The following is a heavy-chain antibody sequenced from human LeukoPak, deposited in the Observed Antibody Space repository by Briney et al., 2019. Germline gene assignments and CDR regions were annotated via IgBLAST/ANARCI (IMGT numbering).Heavy chain of an antibody. D-gene: IGHD2-15*01. CDR1: EFNCRSYE. CDR3: ARAVVGVYCSGADCLNFYSYYMDV. J-gene: IGHJ6*03. V-gene: IGHV3-48*03. CDR2: VSRSGTIK. Sequence: GGYLRRSCEASEFNCRSYEMNWVRQAPGKGLEWVSYVSRSGTIKYYADSVKGRFTISRYNAKDSLSLQMNSLRVEDTGVYYCARAVVGVYCSGADCLNFYSYYMDVWGKGTTVTAS.